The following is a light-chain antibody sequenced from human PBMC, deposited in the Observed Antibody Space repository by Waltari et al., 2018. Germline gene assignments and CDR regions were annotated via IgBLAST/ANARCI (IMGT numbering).Light chain of an antibody. CDR1: SSDVGTYNY. V-gene: IGLV2-14*01. CDR3: SSYTSSSTVV. Sequence: QSAPTQPASVSGSPGQSITISCTGTSSDVGTYNYVSSYQQHPGKAPKLMIYDVSNRPSGVSNRFSGSKSGNTASLTISGLQAEDEADYYCSSYTSSSTVVFGGGTKLTVL. CDR2: DVS. J-gene: IGLJ2*01.